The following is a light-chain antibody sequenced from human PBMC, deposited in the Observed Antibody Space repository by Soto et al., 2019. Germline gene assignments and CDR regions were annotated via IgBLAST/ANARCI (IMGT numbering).Light chain of an antibody. J-gene: IGKJ5*01. CDR2: AAS. Sequence: EIQMTQNPSSLSASVGDRVTITCRASQSISTYLNWYQQKPGKAPKLLIYAASTLQSGVPSRFSGSGSGTDFTLTISSLQPEDFATYYCQQSYSTPITFGQGTRLAI. CDR1: QSISTY. V-gene: IGKV1-39*01. CDR3: QQSYSTPIT.